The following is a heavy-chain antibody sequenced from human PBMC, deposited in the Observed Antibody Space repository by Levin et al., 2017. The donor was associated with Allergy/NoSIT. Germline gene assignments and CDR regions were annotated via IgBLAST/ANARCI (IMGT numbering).Heavy chain of an antibody. J-gene: IGHJ4*02. Sequence: GGSLRLSCAASGFTFSSYSMNWVRQAPGKGLEWVSSISSSSSYIYYADSVKGRFTIARDNAKNSLYLQMNSLRAEDTAVYYCARGRDGYNPFDFDYWGQGTLVTVSS. D-gene: IGHD5-24*01. CDR1: GFTFSSYS. V-gene: IGHV3-21*01. CDR3: ARGRDGYNPFDFDY. CDR2: ISSSSSYI.